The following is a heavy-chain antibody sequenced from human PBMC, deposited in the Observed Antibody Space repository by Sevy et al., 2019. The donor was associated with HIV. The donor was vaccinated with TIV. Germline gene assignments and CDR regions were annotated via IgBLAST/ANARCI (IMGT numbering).Heavy chain of an antibody. Sequence: GGSLRLSCVASGFTFTDHWMTWVRQAPGKGLEGVSVIHSDDTTYHADSVKDRFTISRDNFKNTLYLHMSSLRAEDTAVYYCARGKSGYGYALNYWGQGTLVTVSS. J-gene: IGHJ4*02. CDR2: IHSDDTT. CDR1: GFTFTDHW. D-gene: IGHD5-18*01. CDR3: ARGKSGYGYALNY. V-gene: IGHV3-66*01.